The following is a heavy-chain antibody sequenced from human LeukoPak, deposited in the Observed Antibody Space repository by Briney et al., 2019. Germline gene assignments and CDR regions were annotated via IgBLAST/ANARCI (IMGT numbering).Heavy chain of an antibody. CDR3: ARLTVPAAIRYYYYGMDV. V-gene: IGHV1-69*04. CDR2: IIPILGIA. J-gene: IGHJ6*02. CDR1: GGTFSSYA. D-gene: IGHD2-2*02. Sequence: ASVKVSCKASGGTFSSYAISWVRQAPGQGLEWMGRIIPILGIANYAQKFQGRVTITADKSTSTAYMELSSLRSEDTAVYYCARLTVPAAIRYYYYGMDVWGQGTTVTVSS.